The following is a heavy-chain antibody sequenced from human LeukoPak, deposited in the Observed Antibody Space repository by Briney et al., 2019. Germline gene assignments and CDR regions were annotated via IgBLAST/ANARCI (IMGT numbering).Heavy chain of an antibody. J-gene: IGHJ4*02. Sequence: PSETLSLTCTVSGSSISSGGYYWSWIRQHPGKGLEWIGYIYYSGSTYYNPSLKSRVTISVDTSKNQFSLKLSSVTAADTAVYYCARDLSSGWYPGYFDYWGQGTLVTVSS. CDR2: IYYSGST. V-gene: IGHV4-31*03. CDR3: ARDLSSGWYPGYFDY. CDR1: GSSISSGGYY. D-gene: IGHD6-19*01.